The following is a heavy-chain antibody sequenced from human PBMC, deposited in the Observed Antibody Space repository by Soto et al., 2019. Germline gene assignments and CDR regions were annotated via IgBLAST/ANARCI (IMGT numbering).Heavy chain of an antibody. D-gene: IGHD3-10*01. J-gene: IGHJ4*02. CDR1: GYTFTSYA. CDR2: INAGNGNT. V-gene: IGHV1-3*01. CDR3: ARERLMYYYGSGSPLGY. Sequence: ASVKVSCKSSGYTFTSYAMHWVRQAPGQRLEWMGWINAGNGNTKYSQKFQGRVTITRDTSASTAYMELSSLRSEDTAVYYCARERLMYYYGSGSPLGYWGQGTLVTVPQ.